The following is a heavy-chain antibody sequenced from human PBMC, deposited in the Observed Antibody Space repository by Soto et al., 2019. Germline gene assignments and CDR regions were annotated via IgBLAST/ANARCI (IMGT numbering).Heavy chain of an antibody. CDR3: VGTGTTDDF. V-gene: IGHV4-30-4*01. J-gene: IGHJ2*01. CDR2: IFYSGDT. Sequence: VQLQESGPGLVKPYQTLSLTCTVSGASVTTCDYYWRYIRQTPGKGLEWLWYIFYSGDTYYNPSLKSRATISLNSSRNQISLPLTSVTDADTAVYFCVGTGTTDDFCGPGTLVTVSS. D-gene: IGHD1-7*01. CDR1: GASVTTCDYY.